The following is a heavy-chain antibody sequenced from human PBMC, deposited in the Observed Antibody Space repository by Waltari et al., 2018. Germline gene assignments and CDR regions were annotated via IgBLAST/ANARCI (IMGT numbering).Heavy chain of an antibody. CDR3: ARDYCDRTYCHGMDV. CDR2: ISYNERNI. D-gene: IGHD3-22*01. CDR1: EFPLGSYP. Sequence: QVQLVECGGGVVQPGRSLRLSWAASEFPLGSYPMPWVRQAPGKGLEWVAVISYNERNIYYVDSVKGRFTISRDNSKKMLYLQMNSLRGEDTAVYYCARDYCDRTYCHGMDVWGQGTTVTVSS. V-gene: IGHV3-30*04. J-gene: IGHJ6*02.